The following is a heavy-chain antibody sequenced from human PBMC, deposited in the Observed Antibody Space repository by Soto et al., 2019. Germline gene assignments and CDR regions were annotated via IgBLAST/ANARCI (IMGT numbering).Heavy chain of an antibody. D-gene: IGHD2-15*01. J-gene: IGHJ5*02. CDR1: GGSVSSFY. CDR2: IYYSGNT. V-gene: IGHV4-59*02. CDR3: ARGRRVVTSWFDP. Sequence: SETLSLTCTVSGGSVSSFYWNWIRQPPGKGLEWIGYIYYSGNTNYNPSLKSRVTISVDTSQNQFSLKLTSVTAADTAVYYCARGRRVVTSWFDPWGQGTLVTVS.